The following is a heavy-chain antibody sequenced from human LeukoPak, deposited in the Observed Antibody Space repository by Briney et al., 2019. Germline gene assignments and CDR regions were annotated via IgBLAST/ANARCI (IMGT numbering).Heavy chain of an antibody. Sequence: GASVKVSCMASGYTFTSYYMHWVRQAPGHGREWMGIINPSGGSTSYAQKFQGRVTMTRDTSTSTVYMELSSLRSEDTAVYYCARDDPAVAGLDYWGQGTLVTVSS. CDR1: GYTFTSYY. CDR3: ARDDPAVAGLDY. D-gene: IGHD6-19*01. CDR2: INPSGGST. J-gene: IGHJ4*02. V-gene: IGHV1-46*01.